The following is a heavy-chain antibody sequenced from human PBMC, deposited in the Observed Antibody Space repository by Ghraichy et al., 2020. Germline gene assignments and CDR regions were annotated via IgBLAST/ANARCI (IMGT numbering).Heavy chain of an antibody. CDR3: TSQVVATSNFES. J-gene: IGHJ4*02. V-gene: IGHV3-23*01. D-gene: IGHD2-15*01. CDR2: ISLNGYDT. CDR1: GFTFSSYA. Sequence: GGSLRLSCAASGFTFSSYAMSWVRQAPGKGLEWVSVISLNGYDTYYADSVKGRFTISRDNFKDTLFLQMNYLRAEDTAVYYCTSQVVATSNFESWGQGTLVTVSS.